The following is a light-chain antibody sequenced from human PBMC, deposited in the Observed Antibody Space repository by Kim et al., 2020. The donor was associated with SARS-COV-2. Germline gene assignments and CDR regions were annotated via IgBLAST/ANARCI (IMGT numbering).Light chain of an antibody. V-gene: IGKV1D-13*01. J-gene: IGKJ2*01. CDR1: QGISSA. CDR2: DAS. CDR3: KQFNNYPYT. Sequence: AIQLTQSPSSLSASVGDRVTITCRASQGISSALAWNQQKPGKAPKLLIYDASSLESGVPSRFSGSGSGTDFTLTISSLQPEDFATYYCKQFNNYPYTCGKGTRLEIK.